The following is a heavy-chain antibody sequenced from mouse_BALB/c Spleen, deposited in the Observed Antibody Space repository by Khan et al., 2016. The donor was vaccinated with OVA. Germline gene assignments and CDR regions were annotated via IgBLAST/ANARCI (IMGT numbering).Heavy chain of an antibody. CDR1: GYTFTSYW. CDR2: FDPYDSET. J-gene: IGHJ3*01. Sequence: QVQLQQPGTELVRPGTSVKLSCKASGYTFTSYWMNWIKQRPEQGLEWIGRFDPYDSETPYNHKFQDKATLTVDTSSTPHYMQLTSLTSEVSAVYYCARNPFAYWGQGTLVTVSA. V-gene: IGHV1-59*01. CDR3: ARNPFAY.